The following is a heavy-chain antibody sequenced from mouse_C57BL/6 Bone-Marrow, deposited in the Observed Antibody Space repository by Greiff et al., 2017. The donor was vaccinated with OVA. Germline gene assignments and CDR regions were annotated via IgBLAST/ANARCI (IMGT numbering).Heavy chain of an antibody. CDR2: IYPGDGDT. CDR3: ARYDYSNAMDY. CDR1: GYAFSSYW. V-gene: IGHV1-80*01. Sequence: VQGVESGAELVKPGASVKISCKASGYAFSSYWMNWVKQRPGKGLEWIGQIYPGDGDTNYNGKFKGKATLTADKSSSTAYMQLSSLTSEDSAVYFCARYDYSNAMDYWGQGTSVTVSS. J-gene: IGHJ4*01. D-gene: IGHD2-5*01.